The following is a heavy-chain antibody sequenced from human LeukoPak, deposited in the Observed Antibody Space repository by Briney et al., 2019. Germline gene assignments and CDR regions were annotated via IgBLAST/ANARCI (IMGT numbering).Heavy chain of an antibody. V-gene: IGHV4-34*01. CDR2: INHSGST. J-gene: IGHJ4*02. CDR1: GGSFSGYY. CDR3: ASLYDYSVDY. D-gene: IGHD5-12*01. Sequence: SETLSLTCAVYGGSFSGYYWSWIRQPPGKGLEWIGEINHSGSTNYNPSLKSRVTISVDTSKNQFSLKLSSVTAADTAVYYCASLYDYSVDYWGQGTLVTVSS.